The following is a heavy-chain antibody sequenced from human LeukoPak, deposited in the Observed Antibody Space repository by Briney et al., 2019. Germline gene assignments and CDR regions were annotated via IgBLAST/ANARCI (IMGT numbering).Heavy chain of an antibody. V-gene: IGHV1-69*05. D-gene: IGHD6-13*01. J-gene: IGHJ4*02. CDR1: GGTFISYA. Sequence: SVKVSCKASGGTFISYAISWVRQAPGQGLEWMGGIIPIFGTANYAQKFQGRVTITTDESTSTAYMELSSLRSEDTAVYYCGAAGLGYYFDYWGQGTLVTVSS. CDR2: IIPIFGTA. CDR3: GAAGLGYYFDY.